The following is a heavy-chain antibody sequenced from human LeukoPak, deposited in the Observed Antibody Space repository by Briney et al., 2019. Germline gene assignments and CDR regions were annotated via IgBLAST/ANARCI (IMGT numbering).Heavy chain of an antibody. Sequence: SVKVSCKASGRTFSSYAISWVRQAPGQGLEWMGGIIPIFGTANYAQKFQGRVTITADESTSTAYMELSSLRSEDTAVYYCARSSYYDFWSGQVRRFYYYYMDVWGKGTTVTVSS. V-gene: IGHV1-69*13. D-gene: IGHD3-3*01. CDR1: GRTFSSYA. CDR2: IIPIFGTA. CDR3: ARSSYYDFWSGQVRRFYYYYMDV. J-gene: IGHJ6*03.